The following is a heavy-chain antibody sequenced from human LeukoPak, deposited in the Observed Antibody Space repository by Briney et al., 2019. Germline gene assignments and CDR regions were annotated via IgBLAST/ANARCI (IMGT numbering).Heavy chain of an antibody. V-gene: IGHV1-24*01. J-gene: IGHJ4*02. CDR1: GYTLTELS. Sequence: ASVKVSCKVSGYTLTELSMHWVRQAPGKGLEWMGGFDPEDGETIYAQKFQGRVTMTEDTSTDTAYMELRSLRSEDTAVYYCARDQSSYYGSGSYYSRLDYWGQGTLVTVSS. CDR3: ARDQSSYYGSGSYYSRLDY. D-gene: IGHD3-10*01. CDR2: FDPEDGET.